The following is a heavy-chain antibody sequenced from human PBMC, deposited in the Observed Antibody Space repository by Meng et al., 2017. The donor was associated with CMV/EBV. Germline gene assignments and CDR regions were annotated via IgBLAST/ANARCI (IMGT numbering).Heavy chain of an antibody. CDR1: GFTFSSYA. J-gene: IGHJ4*02. V-gene: IGHV3-23*01. CDR2: ISGSGGST. CDR3: AKGIIAAAGPIDY. D-gene: IGHD6-13*01. Sequence: GTLSLTCAASGFTFSSYAMSWVRQAPGKGLEWVSAISGSGGSTYYADSVKGRFTISRDNSKNTLYLQMNSLRAEDTAVYYCAKGIIAAAGPIDYWGQGTLVTVSS.